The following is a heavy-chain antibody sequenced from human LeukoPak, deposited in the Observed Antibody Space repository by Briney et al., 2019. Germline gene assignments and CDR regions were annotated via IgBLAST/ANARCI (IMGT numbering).Heavy chain of an antibody. CDR3: ATLGSTYSESYFHH. V-gene: IGHV4-59*02. CDR2: IYHTGST. J-gene: IGHJ1*01. Sequence: PSETLSLTCTISGGSVSDYYWSWIRQSPGKGLEWIGYIYHTGSTSYSPSLKSRVTISADTSQNQFSLKLSSVTAADTAVYYCATLGSTYSESYFHHWGQGTRVTVSS. D-gene: IGHD7-27*01. CDR1: GGSVSDYY.